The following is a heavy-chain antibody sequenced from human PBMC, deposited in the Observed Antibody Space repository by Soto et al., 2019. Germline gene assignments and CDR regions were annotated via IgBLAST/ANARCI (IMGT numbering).Heavy chain of an antibody. CDR3: AKGGSGYYPAYFDY. D-gene: IGHD3-22*01. V-gene: IGHV3-30*18. CDR1: GFTFSSYG. Sequence: PGGSLRLSCAASGFTFSSYGMHWVRQAPGKGLEWVAVISYDGSNKYYADSVKGRFTISRDNSKNTLYLQMNSLRAEDTAVYYCAKGGSGYYPAYFDYWGQGTLVTVSS. CDR2: ISYDGSNK. J-gene: IGHJ4*02.